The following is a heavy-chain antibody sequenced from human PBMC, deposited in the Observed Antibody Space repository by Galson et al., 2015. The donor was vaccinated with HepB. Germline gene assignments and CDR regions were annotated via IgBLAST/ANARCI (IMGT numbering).Heavy chain of an antibody. Sequence: QVQLQESGPGLVKPSETLSLTCTVSGGSISSYYWSWIRQPPGKGLEWIGYIYYSGSTNYNPSLKSRVTISVDTSKNQFSLKLSSVTAADTAVYYCARVAGIAVADGAFDIWGQGTMVTVSS. CDR3: ARVAGIAVADGAFDI. CDR1: GGSISSYY. D-gene: IGHD6-19*01. V-gene: IGHV4-59*01. CDR2: IYYSGST. J-gene: IGHJ3*02.